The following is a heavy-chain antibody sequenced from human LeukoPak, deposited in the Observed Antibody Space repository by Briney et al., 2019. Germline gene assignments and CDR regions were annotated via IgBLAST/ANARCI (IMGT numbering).Heavy chain of an antibody. CDR3: ARGGGSSWSKIYNWFDP. D-gene: IGHD6-13*01. J-gene: IGHJ5*02. Sequence: ASVKVSCKASGYTFTGYYMHWVRQAPGQGLEWMGWINPNSGGTNYAQKFQGWVTMTRDTSISTAYMVLSRLRSDDTAVYYCARGGGSSWSKIYNWFDPWGQGTLVTVSS. CDR1: GYTFTGYY. CDR2: INPNSGGT. V-gene: IGHV1-2*04.